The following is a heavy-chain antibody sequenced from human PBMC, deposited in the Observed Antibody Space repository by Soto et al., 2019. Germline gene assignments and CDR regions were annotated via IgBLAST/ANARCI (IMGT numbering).Heavy chain of an antibody. V-gene: IGHV1-2*02. J-gene: IGHJ5*02. CDR2: INPNSGAT. Sequence: ASVKVSCKAYGYTFTDFFLHWLRQAPGQGLEWMGWINPNSGATNYAQKFQGRVTMTRDTSVNTAYMELSRLRSDDTAVYYCAKDKILPATIYGGAYNCFDPWGQGTLVTVSA. CDR1: GYTFTDFF. D-gene: IGHD5-12*01. CDR3: AKDKILPATIYGGAYNCFDP.